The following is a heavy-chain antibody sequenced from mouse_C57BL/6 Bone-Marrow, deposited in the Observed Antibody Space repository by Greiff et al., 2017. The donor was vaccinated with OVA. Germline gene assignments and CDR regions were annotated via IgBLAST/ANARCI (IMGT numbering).Heavy chain of an antibody. J-gene: IGHJ2*01. CDR1: GYTFTSYG. D-gene: IGHD2-3*01. Sequence: VKLVESGAELARPGASVKLSCKASGYTFTSYGISWVKQRTGQGLEWIGEIYPRSGNTYYNEKFKGKATLTADKSSSTAYMELRSLTSEDSAVYFCDRRYDHYFDYWGQGTTLTVSS. V-gene: IGHV1-81*01. CDR2: IYPRSGNT. CDR3: DRRYDHYFDY.